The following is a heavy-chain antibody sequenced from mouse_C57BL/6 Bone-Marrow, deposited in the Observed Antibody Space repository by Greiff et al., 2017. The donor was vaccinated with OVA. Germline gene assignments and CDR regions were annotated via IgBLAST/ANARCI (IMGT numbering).Heavy chain of an antibody. CDR2: ISNLAYSI. Sequence: EVKVVESGGGLVQPGGSLKLSCAASGFTFSDYGMAWVRQAPRKGPEWVAFISNLAYSIYYADTVTGRFTISRENAKNTLYLEMSSLRSEDTAMYYCARHRRGNYFDYWGQGTTLTVSS. J-gene: IGHJ2*01. CDR3: ARHRRGNYFDY. V-gene: IGHV5-15*01. CDR1: GFTFSDYG.